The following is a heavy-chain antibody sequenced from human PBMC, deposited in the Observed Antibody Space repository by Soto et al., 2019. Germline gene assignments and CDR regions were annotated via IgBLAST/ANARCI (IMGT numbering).Heavy chain of an antibody. CDR1: GYTFTSYG. Sequence: ASVKVSCKASGYTFTSYGISWVRQAPGQGLEWMGWISAYNGNTNYAQKFQGRVTMTEDTSTDTAYMELSSLRSEDTAVYYCATDVQTGTSKNFDYWGQGTLVTVSS. CDR3: ATDVQTGTSKNFDY. J-gene: IGHJ4*02. CDR2: ISAYNGNT. V-gene: IGHV1-18*01. D-gene: IGHD1-7*01.